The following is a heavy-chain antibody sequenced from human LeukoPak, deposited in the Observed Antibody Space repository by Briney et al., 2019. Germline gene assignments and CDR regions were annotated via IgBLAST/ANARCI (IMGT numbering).Heavy chain of an antibody. J-gene: IGHJ4*02. CDR2: IYYSGST. CDR3: ARESHYYDSSGYSPFLYY. V-gene: IGHV4-59*12. CDR1: GGSISSYY. D-gene: IGHD3-22*01. Sequence: SETLSLTCTVSGGSISSYYWSWIRQPPGKGLEWIGYIYYSGSTNYNSSLKSRVTISVDTSKNQFSLKLSSVTAADTAVYYCARESHYYDSSGYSPFLYYWGQGTLVTVSS.